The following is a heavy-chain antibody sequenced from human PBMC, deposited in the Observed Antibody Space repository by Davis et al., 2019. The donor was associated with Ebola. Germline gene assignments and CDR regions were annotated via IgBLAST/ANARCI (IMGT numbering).Heavy chain of an antibody. CDR2: ISGSGGST. D-gene: IGHD3-9*01. Sequence: GGSLRLSCTASGFAFNTYWMSWVRQAPGKGLEWVSAISGSGGSTYYADSVKGRFTISRDNARDSLYLQMDSLRVEDTAIYYCARDAFSLSRYDTEDHWGQGTLVTVSS. J-gene: IGHJ4*02. V-gene: IGHV3-23*01. CDR3: ARDAFSLSRYDTEDH. CDR1: GFAFNTYW.